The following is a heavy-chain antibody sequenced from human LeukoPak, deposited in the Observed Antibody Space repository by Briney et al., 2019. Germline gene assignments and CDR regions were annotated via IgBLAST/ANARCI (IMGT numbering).Heavy chain of an antibody. CDR1: GGSFSGYY. CDR3: ARATAMGDFDY. CDR2: INHSGST. J-gene: IGHJ4*02. D-gene: IGHD5-18*01. Sequence: SETLSLTCAVYGGSFSGYYWSWIRQPPGKGLEWIGEINHSGSTYYNPSLKSRVTISVDRSKNQFSLKLSSVTAADTAVYYCARATAMGDFDYWGQGTLVTVSS. V-gene: IGHV4-34*01.